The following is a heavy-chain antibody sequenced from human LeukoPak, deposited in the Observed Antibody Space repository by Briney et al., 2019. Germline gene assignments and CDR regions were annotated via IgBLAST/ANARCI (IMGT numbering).Heavy chain of an antibody. CDR2: INSDGGGA. V-gene: IGHV3-74*01. CDR1: GITFGNNW. Sequence: GGSLRLSCAASGITFGNNWMHWVRQGPGKGLVWISRINSDGGGAIYADSVKGRFTVSRDNAKNTLYLRMNSLRAEDTAVYYCARDVPHNWFDTWGQGTLVTVSS. CDR3: ARDVPHNWFDT. J-gene: IGHJ5*02.